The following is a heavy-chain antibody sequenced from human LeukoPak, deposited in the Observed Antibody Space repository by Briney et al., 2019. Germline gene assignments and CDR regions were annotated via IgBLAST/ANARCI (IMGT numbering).Heavy chain of an antibody. CDR3: ARARVGATTFDY. V-gene: IGHV4-59*12. CDR2: IYYSGST. Sequence: SETLSLTCTVSGGSISSYYWSWIRQPPGKGLEWIGYIYYSGSTNYNPSLKSRVTMSVDTSKNQFSLKLSSVTAADTAVYYCARARVGATTFDYWGQGTLVTVSS. CDR1: GGSISSYY. J-gene: IGHJ4*02. D-gene: IGHD1-26*01.